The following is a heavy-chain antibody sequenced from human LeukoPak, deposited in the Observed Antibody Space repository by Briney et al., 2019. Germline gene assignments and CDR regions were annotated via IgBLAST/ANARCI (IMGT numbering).Heavy chain of an antibody. CDR3: ARHLRRVLWFGELLDNWFDP. D-gene: IGHD3-10*01. CDR2: IYHSGST. V-gene: IGHV4-4*02. J-gene: IGHJ5*02. CDR1: GGSISSSNW. Sequence: SGTLSLTCAVSGGSISSSNWWSWVRQPPGKGLEWIGEIYHSGSTNYNPSLKSRVTISVDKSKNQFSLKLSSVTAADTAVYYCARHLRRVLWFGELLDNWFDPWGQGTLVTVSS.